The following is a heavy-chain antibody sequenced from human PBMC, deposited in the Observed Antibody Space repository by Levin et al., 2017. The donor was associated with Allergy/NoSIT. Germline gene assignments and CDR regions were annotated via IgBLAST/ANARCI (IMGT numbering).Heavy chain of an antibody. V-gene: IGHV1-69*02. Sequence: SVKVSCKASGGTFSSYTISWVRQAPGQGLEWMGRIIPILGIANYAQKFQGRVTITADKSTSTAYMELSSLRSEDTAVYYCATGASGVVITDDAFDIWGQGTMVTVSS. CDR3: ATGASGVVITDDAFDI. CDR2: IIPILGIA. CDR1: GGTFSSYT. D-gene: IGHD3-3*01. J-gene: IGHJ3*02.